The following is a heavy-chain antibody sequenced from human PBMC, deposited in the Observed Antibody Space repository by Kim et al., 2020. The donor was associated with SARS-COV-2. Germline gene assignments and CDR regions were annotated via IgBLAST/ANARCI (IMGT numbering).Heavy chain of an antibody. CDR1: GGTFSSYT. CDR3: ARDRSQHIRVATICYFDY. Sequence: SVKVSCKASGGTFSSYTISWVRQAPGQGLEWMGGIIPIFGTANYAQKFQGRVTITADESTSTAYMELSSLRSEDTAVYYCARDRSQHIRVATICYFDYWGQGTLVTVSS. J-gene: IGHJ4*02. CDR2: IIPIFGTA. D-gene: IGHD5-12*01. V-gene: IGHV1-69*13.